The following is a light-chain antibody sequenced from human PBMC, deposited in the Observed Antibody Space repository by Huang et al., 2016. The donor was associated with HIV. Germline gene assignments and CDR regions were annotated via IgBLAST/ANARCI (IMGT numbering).Light chain of an antibody. J-gene: IGKJ3*01. CDR3: QQNNNWPPLFT. Sequence: EIVMTQSPATLSASPGERATLSCRASQSVSSNLAWYQQKPGQAPRLLIYCASTRATGIPARFSGSGSGTEFTLTISSLQSEEFAVYYCQQNNNWPPLFTFGPGTKVDIK. CDR2: CAS. CDR1: QSVSSN. V-gene: IGKV3-15*01.